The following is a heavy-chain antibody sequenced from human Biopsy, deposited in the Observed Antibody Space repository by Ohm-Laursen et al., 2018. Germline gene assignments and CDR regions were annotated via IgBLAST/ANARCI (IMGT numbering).Heavy chain of an antibody. D-gene: IGHD3-16*01. CDR1: GFTFSDYQ. CDR3: GRSYGIMAAPVHL. Sequence: GSLRLSCAASGFTFSDYQMSWIRQTPGKGLEWVSHISRGGSTIFHADSVKGRFTISRDDAKGSLYLQMTNLRAEDTAVYYCGRSYGIMAAPVHLWGQGTLVTVSS. J-gene: IGHJ4*01. CDR2: ISRGGSTI. V-gene: IGHV3-11*01.